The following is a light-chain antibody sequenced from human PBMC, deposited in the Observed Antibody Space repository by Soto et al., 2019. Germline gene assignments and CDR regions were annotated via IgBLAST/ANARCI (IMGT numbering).Light chain of an antibody. Sequence: EVVLTQSPGTLYLSPRPRATPSCRASQSVSSSSLAWYQQKPGPATRLIIYGASDRDTGIPDRFSGSGCGTDFTLNIIRLEPEDFAVYYCQQYGISPYTFGQGTKRAIK. J-gene: IGKJ2*01. CDR3: QQYGISPYT. CDR2: GAS. CDR1: QSVSSSS. V-gene: IGKV3-20*01.